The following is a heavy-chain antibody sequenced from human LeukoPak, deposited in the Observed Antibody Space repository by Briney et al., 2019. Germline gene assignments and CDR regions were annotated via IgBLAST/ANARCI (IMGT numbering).Heavy chain of an antibody. D-gene: IGHD5-12*01. J-gene: IGHJ4*02. V-gene: IGHV3-23*01. CDR3: AKDLDIVATITGN. Sequence: GGSLRLSCAAAGFTFSSFAISWVRQAAGRGLEWVSAVIGSGGSTYYADSVKGRFTISRDNSKNTLYLQMNSLRAEDTAVYYCAKDLDIVATITGNWGQGTLVTVSS. CDR1: GFTFSSFA. CDR2: VIGSGGST.